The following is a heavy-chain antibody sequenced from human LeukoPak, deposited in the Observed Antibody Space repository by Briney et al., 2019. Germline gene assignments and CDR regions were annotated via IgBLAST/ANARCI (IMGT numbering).Heavy chain of an antibody. D-gene: IGHD3-10*01. J-gene: IGHJ4*02. CDR1: GGSISSSSYY. Sequence: PSETLSLTCTVSGGSISSSSYYWGWIRQPPGTGLEWIGSIYYSGSTYYNPSLKSRVTISVDTSKNQFSLKLSSVTAADTAVYYCARPMVRGVIDYWGQGTLVTVSS. CDR3: ARPMVRGVIDY. CDR2: IYYSGST. V-gene: IGHV4-39*07.